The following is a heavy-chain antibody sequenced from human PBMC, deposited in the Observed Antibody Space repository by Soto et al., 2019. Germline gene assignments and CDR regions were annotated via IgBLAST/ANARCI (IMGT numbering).Heavy chain of an antibody. CDR2: IIPIFGTA. Sequence: SVKVSCKASGGTFSSYAISWVRQAPGQGLEWMGGIIPIFGTANYAQKFQGRVTITADESTSTAYMELSSLRSEDTAVYYCARGDITMIVVVTSAHDAFDIWGQGTMVTVSS. CDR1: GGTFSSYA. J-gene: IGHJ3*02. V-gene: IGHV1-69*13. D-gene: IGHD3-22*01. CDR3: ARGDITMIVVVTSAHDAFDI.